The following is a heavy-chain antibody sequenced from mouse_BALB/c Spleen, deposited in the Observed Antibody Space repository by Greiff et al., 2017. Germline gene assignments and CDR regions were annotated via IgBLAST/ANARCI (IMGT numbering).Heavy chain of an antibody. V-gene: IGHV2-6-7*01. Sequence: VQLVESGPGLVAPSQSLSITCTVSGFSLTGYGVNWVRQPPGKGLEWLGMIWGDGSTDYNSALKSRLSISKDNSKSQVFLKMNSLQTDDTARYYCAVYYGSTYYYAMDYWGQGTSVTVSS. D-gene: IGHD1-1*01. CDR2: IWGDGST. CDR1: GFSLTGYG. CDR3: AVYYGSTYYYAMDY. J-gene: IGHJ4*01.